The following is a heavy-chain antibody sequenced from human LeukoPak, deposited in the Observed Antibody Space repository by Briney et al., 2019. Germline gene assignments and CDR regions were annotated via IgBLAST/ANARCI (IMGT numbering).Heavy chain of an antibody. CDR3: ARGGIGATPPLD. CDR2: ISSNGGST. J-gene: IGHJ4*02. V-gene: IGHV3-64*01. D-gene: IGHD5-12*01. Sequence: GGSLRLSCAASGFTFSSYAMHWVRQAPGEGLEYVSAISSNGGSTYYANSVKGRFTISRDNSKNTLYLQMGSLRAEDMAVYYCARGGIGATPPLDWGQGTLVTVSS. CDR1: GFTFSSYA.